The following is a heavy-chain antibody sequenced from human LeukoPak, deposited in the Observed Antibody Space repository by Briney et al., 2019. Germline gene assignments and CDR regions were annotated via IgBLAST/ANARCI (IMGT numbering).Heavy chain of an antibody. V-gene: IGHV3-30*18. J-gene: IGHJ4*02. CDR1: GFTFSSYG. Sequence: SGRSLRLSCAVSGFTFSSYGMHWVRQAPGKGLEWVAVISYDGSNKYYADSVKGRFTISRDNSKNALYLQMNSLRAEDTAVYYCSKARIVGPPTPLRFWGQGTLVTVSS. CDR2: ISYDGSNK. CDR3: SKARIVGPPTPLRF. D-gene: IGHD1-26*01.